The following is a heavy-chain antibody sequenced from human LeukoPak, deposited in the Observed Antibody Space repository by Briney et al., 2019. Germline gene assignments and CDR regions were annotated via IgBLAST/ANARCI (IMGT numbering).Heavy chain of an antibody. D-gene: IGHD7-27*01. CDR3: ARVQLGILGY. V-gene: IGHV4-34*01. CDR1: GGSFSGYY. CDR2: INHSGST. Sequence: PSETLSLTCAVYGGSFSGYYWSWIRQPPGKGLEWIGEINHSGSTSYNPSLKSRVTISVDTSKNQFSLKLSSVTAADTAVYYCARVQLGILGYWGQGTLVTVSS. J-gene: IGHJ4*02.